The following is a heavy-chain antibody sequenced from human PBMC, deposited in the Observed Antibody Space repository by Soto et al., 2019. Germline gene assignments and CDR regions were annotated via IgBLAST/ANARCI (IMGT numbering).Heavy chain of an antibody. Sequence: SETLSLTCAVYGGSFSGYYWSWIRQPPGKGLEWIGEINHSGSTNYNPSLKSRVTISVDTSKNQFSLKLSSVTAADTAVYYCARGSVSYYYGSGSLSADWFDPWGQGTLVTVSS. D-gene: IGHD3-10*01. CDR1: GGSFSGYY. V-gene: IGHV4-34*01. CDR3: ARGSVSYYYGSGSLSADWFDP. CDR2: INHSGST. J-gene: IGHJ5*02.